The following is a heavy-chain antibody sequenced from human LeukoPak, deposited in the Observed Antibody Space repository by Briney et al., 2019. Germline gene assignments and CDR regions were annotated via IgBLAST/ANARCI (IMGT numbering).Heavy chain of an antibody. Sequence: SETLSLTCTVSGGSISSYYWSWIRQPPGKGLEWIGYIYYSGSTNYNPSLKSRVTISVDTSKNQFSLKLGSVTAADTAVYYCARDGPYDFWSGYPPIFDYWGQGTLVTVSS. J-gene: IGHJ4*02. CDR2: IYYSGST. CDR3: ARDGPYDFWSGYPPIFDY. D-gene: IGHD3-3*01. V-gene: IGHV4-59*12. CDR1: GGSISSYY.